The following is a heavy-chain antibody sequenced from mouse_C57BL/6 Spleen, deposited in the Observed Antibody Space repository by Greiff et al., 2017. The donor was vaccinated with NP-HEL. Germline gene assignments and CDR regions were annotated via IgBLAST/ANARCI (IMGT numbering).Heavy chain of an antibody. CDR3: AREGIRPYYFDY. CDR2: IYPSDSET. V-gene: IGHV1-61*01. CDR1: GYTFTSYW. D-gene: IGHD5-2*01. J-gene: IGHJ2*01. Sequence: VQLQQPGAELVRPGSSVKLSCKASGYTFTSYWMDWVKQRPGQGLEWIGNIYPSDSETHYNQKFKDKATLTVDKSSSTAYMQLSSLTSEDSAVYYCAREGIRPYYFDYWGQGTTLTVSS.